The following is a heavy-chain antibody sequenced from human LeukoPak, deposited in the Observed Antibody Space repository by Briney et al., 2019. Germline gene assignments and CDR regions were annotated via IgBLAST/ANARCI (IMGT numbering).Heavy chain of an antibody. V-gene: IGHV1-69*06. D-gene: IGHD1-26*01. CDR3: ARAGIYASVAYYYYYMDV. Sequence: SVKVSCKASGGTFSSCAISWVRQAPGQGLEWMGGIIPIFGTANYAQKFQGRVTITADKSTSTAYMELSSLRSEDTAVYYCARAGIYASVAYYYYYMDVWGKGTTVTVSS. CDR2: IIPIFGTA. J-gene: IGHJ6*03. CDR1: GGTFSSCA.